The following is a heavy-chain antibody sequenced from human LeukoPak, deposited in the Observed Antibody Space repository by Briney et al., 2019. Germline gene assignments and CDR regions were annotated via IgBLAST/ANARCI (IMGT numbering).Heavy chain of an antibody. V-gene: IGHV4-59*12. CDR2: ITGSIYFSGST. CDR3: ARAPQGYYDILTGYYRRDYYYYGMDV. Sequence: PSETLSLTCTVSGGSISNYYWNWIRQPPGEGLEWIGYITGSIYFSGSTSYDLSLESRVTISVDTSKNQFSLKLSSVTAADTAVYYCARAPQGYYDILTGYYRRDYYYYGMDVWGQGTTVTVSS. J-gene: IGHJ6*02. CDR1: GGSISNYY. D-gene: IGHD3-9*01.